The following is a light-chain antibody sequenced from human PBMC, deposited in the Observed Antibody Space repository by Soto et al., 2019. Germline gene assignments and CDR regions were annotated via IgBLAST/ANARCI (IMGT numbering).Light chain of an antibody. J-gene: IGLJ3*02. Sequence: QLVLTQPASVSGSPGQSITISCTGTSSDVGGYNYVSWSQQHPGKAPQLMIYEVSNRPSGVSNRFSGSKSGNTASLTISGLQAEDEGDYYCSSYVRSSSSWVFGGGTKLTVL. V-gene: IGLV2-14*01. CDR2: EVS. CDR3: SSYVRSSSSWV. CDR1: SSDVGGYNY.